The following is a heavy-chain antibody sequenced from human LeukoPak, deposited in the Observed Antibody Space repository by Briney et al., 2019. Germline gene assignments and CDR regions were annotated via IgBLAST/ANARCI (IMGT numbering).Heavy chain of an antibody. Sequence: SETLSLTRTVSGGSISSSSYYWGWIRQPPGKGLEWIGSIYYSGSTYYNPSLKSRVTTSIDTSKNQFSLKLSSVTAADTAVYFCARVAAAGNYYFDYWGQGTLVTVSS. CDR1: GGSISSSSYY. CDR3: ARVAAAGNYYFDY. J-gene: IGHJ4*02. D-gene: IGHD6-13*01. V-gene: IGHV4-39*07. CDR2: IYYSGST.